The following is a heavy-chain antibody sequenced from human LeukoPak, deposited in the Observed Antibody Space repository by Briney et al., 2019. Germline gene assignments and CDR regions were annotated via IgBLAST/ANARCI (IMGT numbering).Heavy chain of an antibody. Sequence: SQTLSLTCTVSGGSISSGSYYWSWIRQPAGKGLEWIGRIYTSGSTNYNPSLKSRVTISVDASKNQFSLKLSSVTAADTAVYYCARGDYYGSGSPHDYWGQGTLVTVSS. J-gene: IGHJ4*02. CDR2: IYTSGST. D-gene: IGHD3-10*01. CDR1: GGSISSGSYY. V-gene: IGHV4-61*02. CDR3: ARGDYYGSGSPHDY.